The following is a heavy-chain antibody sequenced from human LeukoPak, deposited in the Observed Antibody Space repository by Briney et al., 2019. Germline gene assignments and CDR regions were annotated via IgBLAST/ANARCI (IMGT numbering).Heavy chain of an antibody. CDR2: INPNSGGT. CDR1: GYTFTGYY. D-gene: IGHD5-12*01. J-gene: IGHJ4*02. V-gene: IGHV1-2*06. CDR3: ARGRIGTNPSGYLT. Sequence: ASVKVSCTASGYTFTGYYMHWVRQAPGQGLEWMGRINPNSGGTNYAQKFQGRVTMTRDTSISTAYMELSRLRSYDTAVYYCARGRIGTNPSGYLTWGQGTLVTVSS.